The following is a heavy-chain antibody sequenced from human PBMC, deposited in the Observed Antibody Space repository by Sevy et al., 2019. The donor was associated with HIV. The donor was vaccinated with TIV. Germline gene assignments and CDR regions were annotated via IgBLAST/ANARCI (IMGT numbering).Heavy chain of an antibody. CDR2: IYTSGST. CDR3: AGRIAVAAFDY. D-gene: IGHD6-19*01. Sequence: SETLSLTCTVSGGSFSSSSYYWNWIRQPAGRGLEWIGRIYTSGSTNYNPSVKSRVTMSVDTSKNQFSLKLSSVTAADTAVYYCAGRIAVAAFDYWGQGNLVTVSS. CDR1: GGSFSSSSYY. V-gene: IGHV4-61*02. J-gene: IGHJ4*02.